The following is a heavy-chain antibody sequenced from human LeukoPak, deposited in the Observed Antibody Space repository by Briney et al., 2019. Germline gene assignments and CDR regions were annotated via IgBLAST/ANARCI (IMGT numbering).Heavy chain of an antibody. J-gene: IGHJ5*02. CDR1: GGSISSYY. V-gene: IGHV4-59*01. Sequence: PSETLSLTCTVSGGSISSYYWSWIRQPPGKGLEWIGYIYYSGSTNYNPSLKSRVTISVDTSKNQFSLKLSSVTAADTAVYYCARVVVVPAAIFWFDPWGQGTLVTVSS. D-gene: IGHD2-2*01. CDR2: IYYSGST. CDR3: ARVVVVPAAIFWFDP.